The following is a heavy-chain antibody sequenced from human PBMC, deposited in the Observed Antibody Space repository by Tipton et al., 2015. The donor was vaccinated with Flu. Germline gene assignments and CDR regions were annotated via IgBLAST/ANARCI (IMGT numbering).Heavy chain of an antibody. CDR3: ARGTEFWSGYLDS. Sequence: TLSLTCTVSGGSISSYYWSWIRQPPGKGLEWIGYIYYSGSTNYNPSLKSRVTISVDTSKNQFSLKLSSVTAADTAVYYCARGTEFWSGYLDSWGQGTLVTVSS. V-gene: IGHV4-59*01. CDR2: IYYSGST. D-gene: IGHD3-3*01. CDR1: GGSISSYY. J-gene: IGHJ4*02.